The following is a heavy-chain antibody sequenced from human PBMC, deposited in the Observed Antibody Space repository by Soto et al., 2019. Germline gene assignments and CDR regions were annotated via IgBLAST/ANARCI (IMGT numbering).Heavy chain of an antibody. CDR3: ARIISGDRDY. J-gene: IGHJ4*02. Sequence: QVQLPQWGAGLLKPSETLSLTCSVYGGSFSGYYWSWIRQPPGKGLEWIGEINHSGSTNYNPSLKSRVTISVDTSKNQFSLKLSSVTAADTAVYYCARIISGDRDYWGQGTLVTVSS. CDR1: GGSFSGYY. CDR2: INHSGST. D-gene: IGHD4-17*01. V-gene: IGHV4-34*01.